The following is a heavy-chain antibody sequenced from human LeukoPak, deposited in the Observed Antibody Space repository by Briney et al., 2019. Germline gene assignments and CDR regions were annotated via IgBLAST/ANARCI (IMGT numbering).Heavy chain of an antibody. CDR3: ARGGGSGWYHYFDY. CDR2: INPSSGGT. D-gene: IGHD6-19*01. Sequence: GASAKVSCKASGYTFTSYYMHWVRQAPGQGLEWMGIINPSSGGTSYPQKFQGRVTMTRDTSTSTVYMELSSLRSDDTAVYYCARGGGSGWYHYFDYWGQGTLVTVSA. V-gene: IGHV1-46*01. CDR1: GYTFTSYY. J-gene: IGHJ4*02.